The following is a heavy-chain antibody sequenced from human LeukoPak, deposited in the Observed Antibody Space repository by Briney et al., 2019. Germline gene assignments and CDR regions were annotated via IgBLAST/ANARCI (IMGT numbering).Heavy chain of an antibody. D-gene: IGHD2/OR15-2a*01. CDR3: AKDRMGRILYNWFDP. CDR2: ISSSSSTI. V-gene: IGHV3-48*01. Sequence: GGSLRLSCAASGFTFSSNSMNWVRQAPGKGLEWVSYISSSSSTIYYADSVKGRFTISRDNSKNTLYLQMNSLRAEDTAVYYCAKDRMGRILYNWFDPWGQGTLVTVSS. CDR1: GFTFSSNS. J-gene: IGHJ5*02.